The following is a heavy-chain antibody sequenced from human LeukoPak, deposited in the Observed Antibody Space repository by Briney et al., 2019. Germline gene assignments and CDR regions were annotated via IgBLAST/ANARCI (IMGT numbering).Heavy chain of an antibody. Sequence: GGSLRLSCVASGFTFSSYGMHWVRQAPGKGLEWVAVIWFDGSDKYYADSVKGRFTISRDNSKNTLYLQMNSLRAEDTAVYYCARDGYSGYDFYFDYWGQGSLVTVSS. V-gene: IGHV3-33*08. D-gene: IGHD5-12*01. CDR1: GFTFSSYG. CDR3: ARDGYSGYDFYFDY. J-gene: IGHJ4*02. CDR2: IWFDGSDK.